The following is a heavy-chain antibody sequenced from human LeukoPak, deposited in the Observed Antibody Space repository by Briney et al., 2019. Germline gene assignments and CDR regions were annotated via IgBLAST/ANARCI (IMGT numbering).Heavy chain of an antibody. CDR2: IWYDGSNK. Sequence: GGSLRLSCAASGFTFSGYGMHWVRQAPGKGLEWVAVIWYDGSNKYYADSVKGRFTISRDNSKNTLYLQMNSLRAEDTAVYYCARDSQVYYDFWSGYHNYYYYYGMDVWGQGTTVTVSS. J-gene: IGHJ6*02. CDR1: GFTFSGYG. D-gene: IGHD3-3*01. V-gene: IGHV3-33*01. CDR3: ARDSQVYYDFWSGYHNYYYYYGMDV.